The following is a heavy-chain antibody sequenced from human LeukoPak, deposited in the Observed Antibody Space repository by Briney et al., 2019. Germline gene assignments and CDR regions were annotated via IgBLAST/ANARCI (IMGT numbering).Heavy chain of an antibody. J-gene: IGHJ3*01. CDR1: GFTFTSYA. CDR2: ISYDGSIK. CDR3: ARKPDAFDL. Sequence: GGSLRLSCVASGFTFTSYAMHWVRQAPGKGLEWVTVISYDGSIKYYADSVKGRFTISRDISKNTLYLQMNSLRAEDTAVYCCARKPDAFDLWGQGTMVTVSS. V-gene: IGHV3-30-3*01.